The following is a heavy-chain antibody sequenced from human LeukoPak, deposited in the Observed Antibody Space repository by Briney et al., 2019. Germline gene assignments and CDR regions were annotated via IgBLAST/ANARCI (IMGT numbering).Heavy chain of an antibody. V-gene: IGHV4-59*01. CDR3: ARERVGGYCSGGSCYSYGYFDY. Sequence: SETLSLTCTVSGGSISSYYWSWIRQPPGKGLEWIGYIYYSGSTNYNPSLKSRVTISVDTSKNQFSLKLSSVTAADTAVYYCARERVGGYCSGGSCYSYGYFDYWGQGTLVTVSS. CDR2: IYYSGST. J-gene: IGHJ4*02. D-gene: IGHD2-15*01. CDR1: GGSISSYY.